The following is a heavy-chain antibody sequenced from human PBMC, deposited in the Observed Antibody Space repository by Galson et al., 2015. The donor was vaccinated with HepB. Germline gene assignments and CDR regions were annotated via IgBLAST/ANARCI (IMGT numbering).Heavy chain of an antibody. CDR2: ISYDGSYN. J-gene: IGHJ6*03. D-gene: IGHD4-17*01. CDR3: GRGTTVTTPMDV. CDR1: GFTFTSYT. Sequence: SLRLSCAASGFTFTSYTLHWVRQAPGKGLEWVAVISYDGSYNYYADSVRGRFTISRDNSKNMLYPQMNSLRAEDTAVYYCGRGTTVTTPMDVWGKGTTVTVSS. V-gene: IGHV3-30-3*01.